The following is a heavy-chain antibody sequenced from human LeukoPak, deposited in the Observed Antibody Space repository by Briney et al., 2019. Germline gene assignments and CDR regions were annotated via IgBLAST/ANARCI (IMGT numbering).Heavy chain of an antibody. CDR3: AKDLYSSGWPHWYFDL. CDR2: ISSSSSYI. D-gene: IGHD6-19*01. CDR1: GFTLSSYN. Sequence: GGSLRLSCAASGFTLSSYNMNWVRRTPGKGLEWVSCISSSSSYIYYADSVKGRFTISRDNSKNTLYLQMNSLRAEDTAVYYCAKDLYSSGWPHWYFDLWGRGTLVTVSS. J-gene: IGHJ2*01. V-gene: IGHV3-21*01.